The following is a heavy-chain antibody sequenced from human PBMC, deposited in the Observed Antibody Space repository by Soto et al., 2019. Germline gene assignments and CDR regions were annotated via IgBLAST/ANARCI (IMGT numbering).Heavy chain of an antibody. CDR3: AREYYDILTGYYGGSWFDP. V-gene: IGHV4-39*01. Sequence: SETLSLTCTVSGGSISSSSYYWGWIRQPPGKGLEWIGSIYYSGSTYYNPSLKSRVTISVDTSKNQFSLKLSSVTAADTAVYYCAREYYDILTGYYGGSWFDPWGQGTLVTVSS. CDR1: GGSISSSSYY. D-gene: IGHD3-9*01. CDR2: IYYSGST. J-gene: IGHJ5*02.